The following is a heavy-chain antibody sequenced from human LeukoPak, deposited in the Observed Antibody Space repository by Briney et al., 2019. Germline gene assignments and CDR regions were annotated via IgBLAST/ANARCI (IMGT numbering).Heavy chain of an antibody. J-gene: IGHJ6*02. D-gene: IGHD3-9*01. Sequence: ASVKVSCKASGYTFTSYDINWVRQATGQGLEWMGWMNANSGNTGYAQKFQGRVTMTRNTSISTAYMELSSLRSGDTAVYYCARANDILTGYSTHYYYYYGMDVWGQGTTVTVSS. CDR1: GYTFTSYD. V-gene: IGHV1-8*01. CDR2: MNANSGNT. CDR3: ARANDILTGYSTHYYYYYGMDV.